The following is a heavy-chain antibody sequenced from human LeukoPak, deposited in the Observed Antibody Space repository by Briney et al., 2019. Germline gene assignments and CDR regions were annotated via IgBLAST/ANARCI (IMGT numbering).Heavy chain of an antibody. D-gene: IGHD3-10*01. CDR1: GFTFSSAW. Sequence: GGSLRLSCAVSGFTFSSAWMSWVRQAPGKGLEWVGRIKSKIDGGTTDCAAPVRGRFTISRDESKNTLYLQMSRLKTEDTAVYYCTTVKYGELSSHFDYWGQGTLVTVSS. CDR2: IKSKIDGGTT. J-gene: IGHJ4*02. CDR3: TTVKYGELSSHFDY. V-gene: IGHV3-15*01.